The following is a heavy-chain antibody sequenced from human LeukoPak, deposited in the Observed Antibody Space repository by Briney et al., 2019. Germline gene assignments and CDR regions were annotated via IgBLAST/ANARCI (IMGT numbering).Heavy chain of an antibody. J-gene: IGHJ5*02. CDR2: IYYSGST. CDR3: ARNCTADNDVSRRDKWFDP. Sequence: PSETLSLTRTVSGVSISSSAHYWAWVRQSPGKGLEWIGSIYYSGSTHYNPSLKSRVTISVDTSKNQFSLKLKSVTAADTALYYCARNCTADNDVSRRDKWFDPWGHGTLVTVSS. D-gene: IGHD2-8*02. CDR1: GVSISSSAHY. V-gene: IGHV4-39*07.